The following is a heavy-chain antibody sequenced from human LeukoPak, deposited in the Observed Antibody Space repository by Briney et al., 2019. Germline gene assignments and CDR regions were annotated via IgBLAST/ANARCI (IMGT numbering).Heavy chain of an antibody. D-gene: IGHD3-10*01. CDR1: GYTFTDYY. Sequence: ASEKVSCKVSGYTFTDYYMHWVQQAPGKGLEWMGLVDPEDGETIYAEKFQGRVTITADTSTDTAYMELSSLRSEDTAVYYCATSSDYYGNFDYWGQGTLVTVSS. CDR2: VDPEDGET. J-gene: IGHJ4*02. CDR3: ATSSDYYGNFDY. V-gene: IGHV1-69-2*01.